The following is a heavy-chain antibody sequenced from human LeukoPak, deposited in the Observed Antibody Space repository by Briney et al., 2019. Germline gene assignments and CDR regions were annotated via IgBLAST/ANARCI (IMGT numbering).Heavy chain of an antibody. CDR1: GYTFTGYY. CDR3: AREPMVRDFNWFDP. V-gene: IGHV1-2*06. Sequence: ASVKVSCKASGYTFTGYYIHWVRQAPGQGLEWMGRINPNSGGTNYAQKCQGRVTMTRDTSISTAYMELNRLTSDDTAVYYCAREPMVRDFNWFDPWGQGTLVTVSS. CDR2: INPNSGGT. D-gene: IGHD3-10*01. J-gene: IGHJ5*02.